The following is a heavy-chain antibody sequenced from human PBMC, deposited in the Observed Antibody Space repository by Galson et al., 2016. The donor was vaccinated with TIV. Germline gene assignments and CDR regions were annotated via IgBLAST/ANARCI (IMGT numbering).Heavy chain of an antibody. Sequence: SVKVSCKASGYIFSTYAMHWLRQAPGQRLEWMGWINGGNGNRRYSERLQGRITFTRDASASTFDMELTSLTPEDTAIYYCARDPYARLAPGGWFDPWGQGTLVTVAS. V-gene: IGHV1-3*01. D-gene: IGHD1-14*01. J-gene: IGHJ5*02. CDR1: GYIFSTYA. CDR2: INGGNGNR. CDR3: ARDPYARLAPGGWFDP.